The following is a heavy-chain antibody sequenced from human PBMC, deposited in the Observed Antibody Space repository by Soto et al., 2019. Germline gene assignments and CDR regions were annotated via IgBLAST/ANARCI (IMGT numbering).Heavy chain of an antibody. CDR3: ARDKGVFQWLRQLDY. CDR2: IWYDGSNK. J-gene: IGHJ4*02. Sequence: GGSLRLSCAASGFTFSSYGMHWVRQAPGKGLEWVAVIWYDGSNKYYADSVKGRFTISRDNSKNTLYLQMNSLRAEDTAVYYCARDKGVFQWLRQLDYWGQGTLVTVSS. V-gene: IGHV3-33*01. D-gene: IGHD5-12*01. CDR1: GFTFSSYG.